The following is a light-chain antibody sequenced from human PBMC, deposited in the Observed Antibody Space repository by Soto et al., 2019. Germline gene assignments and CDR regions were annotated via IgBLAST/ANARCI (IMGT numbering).Light chain of an antibody. CDR2: DVT. J-gene: IGLJ3*02. Sequence: QSVLTQPTSVSGSPGQSITIPCTGTSSDVGGYSYVSWYQQYPGKAPKLVIFDVTNRPSGVSHRFSGAKSGNTASLTISGLQTEDEATYYCNSYTHVPSPQGVFGGGTKLTVL. CDR3: NSYTHVPSPQGV. V-gene: IGLV2-14*03. CDR1: SSDVGGYSY.